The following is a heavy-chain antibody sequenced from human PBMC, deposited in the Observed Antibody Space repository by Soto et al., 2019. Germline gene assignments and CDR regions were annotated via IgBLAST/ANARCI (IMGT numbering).Heavy chain of an antibody. V-gene: IGHV3-23*01. J-gene: IGHJ4*02. Sequence: PGGSLRLSCAASGFTFSSYAMSWVRQAPGKGLEWVSLISASGGGTYYTDSVKGRFTISRDNAKNTLYLQMNSLSAEDTAVFYCAKHQSNGSPAYWGQGALVTVSS. D-gene: IGHD2-8*01. CDR1: GFTFSSYA. CDR2: ISASGGGT. CDR3: AKHQSNGSPAY.